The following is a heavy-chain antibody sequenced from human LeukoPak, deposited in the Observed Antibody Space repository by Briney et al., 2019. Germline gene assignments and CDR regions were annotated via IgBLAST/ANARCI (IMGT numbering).Heavy chain of an antibody. CDR2: INPNSGGT. J-gene: IGHJ4*02. CDR3: ASGSSYDSSGRGFDY. Sequence: ASVKVSCKASGYTFTGYYMHWVRQAPGQGLEWMGWINPNSGGTNYAQKFQGRVTMTRDTSISTAYMELSRLRFDDRAVYYCASGSSYDSSGRGFDYWGQGTLVTVFS. CDR1: GYTFTGYY. V-gene: IGHV1-2*02. D-gene: IGHD3-22*01.